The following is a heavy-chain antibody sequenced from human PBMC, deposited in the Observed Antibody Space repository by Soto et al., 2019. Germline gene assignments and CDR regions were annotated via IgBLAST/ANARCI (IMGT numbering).Heavy chain of an antibody. D-gene: IGHD2-2*01. J-gene: IGHJ5*02. CDR1: GFTFSNYE. CDR3: ASDSARIVVVPAVDGDNWLDP. CDR2: IDTSGDAM. V-gene: IGHV3-48*03. Sequence: EVQLVESGGGLVQPGGSLRLSCAVSGFTFSNYEWNWVRQAPGKGLEWISYIDTSGDAMFYADSVKGRFAVSRDNTINSLYLQMNGLRGEDTAAYYCASDSARIVVVPAVDGDNWLDPWGQGTLFTVAS.